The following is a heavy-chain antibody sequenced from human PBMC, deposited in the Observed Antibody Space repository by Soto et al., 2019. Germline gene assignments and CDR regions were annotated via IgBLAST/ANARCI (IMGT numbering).Heavy chain of an antibody. Sequence: QVQLVESGGGVVQPGRSLRLSCAASGFTFSSYGMHWVRQAPGKGLEWVAVISYDGSNKYYADSVKGRFTISRDNSKNTLYLQINSLRAEDTAVYYCAKDHRLYSSSWRGMDVWGQGTTVTVSS. CDR2: ISYDGSNK. CDR3: AKDHRLYSSSWRGMDV. J-gene: IGHJ6*02. D-gene: IGHD6-13*01. V-gene: IGHV3-30*18. CDR1: GFTFSSYG.